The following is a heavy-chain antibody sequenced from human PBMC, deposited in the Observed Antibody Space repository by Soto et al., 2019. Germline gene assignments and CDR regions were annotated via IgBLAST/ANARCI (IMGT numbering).Heavy chain of an antibody. CDR3: ARVSATGTRWFDP. D-gene: IGHD6-13*01. CDR1: GGSFSSGAYY. CDR2: ISYRGTP. V-gene: IGHV4-31*03. J-gene: IGHJ5*02. Sequence: QVQLQESGPGLVKPSQNLSLTCTGSGGSFSSGAYYWSWVRRHPGMGLEWIGYISYRGTPYYNPSLKSRLTISVDASKNQFSLRLSSVTAADTAVYYCARVSATGTRWFDPWGQGTLVTVSS.